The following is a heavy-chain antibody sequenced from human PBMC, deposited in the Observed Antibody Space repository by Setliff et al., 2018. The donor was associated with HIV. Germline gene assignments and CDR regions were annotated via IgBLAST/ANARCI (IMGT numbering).Heavy chain of an antibody. V-gene: IGHV1-2*06. J-gene: IGHJ2*01. Sequence: ASVKVSCKASGYTFTGYYMHWVRQAPGQGLEWMGRINPNSGGTNYAQKCQGRVTMTRDTSSSTAYMELSRLRSDDTAVYYCARRIIQHWGYWYFDLWGRGTRVTVSS. CDR1: GYTFTGYY. CDR3: ARRIIQHWGYWYFDL. D-gene: IGHD5-18*01. CDR2: INPNSGGT.